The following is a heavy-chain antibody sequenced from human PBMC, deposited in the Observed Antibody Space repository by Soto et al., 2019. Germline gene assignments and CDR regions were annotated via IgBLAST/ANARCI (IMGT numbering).Heavy chain of an antibody. J-gene: IGHJ3*01. CDR2: IFHSGDT. CDR3: AYSTGWYRHDF. D-gene: IGHD6-19*01. CDR1: GDSISNSRW. V-gene: IGHV4-4*02. Sequence: QVQLQESGPGLVKPSGTLSLTCAVSGDSISNSRWWTWVRQPPGKGLEWIGDIFHSGDTNYNPSPKSRVFISVDKPQTQFSLKVSSVTAADTAVYYCAYSTGWYRHDFWGQGTLVTVSS.